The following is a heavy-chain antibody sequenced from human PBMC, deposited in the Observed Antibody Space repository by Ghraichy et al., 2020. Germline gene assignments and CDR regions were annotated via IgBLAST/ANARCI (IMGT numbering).Heavy chain of an antibody. V-gene: IGHV3-48*01. CDR1: GFTFSSFS. CDR2: ISSGGSII. D-gene: IGHD3-22*01. CDR3: VRGDASGYYPLGY. Sequence: GSLRLSCAASGFTFSSFSMNWVRQAPGKGLEWVSYISSGGSIIHYADSVKGRLTISRDNAKNSLFLQMNSLRAEDTAVYYCVRGDASGYYPLGYWGQGTLVTVSS. J-gene: IGHJ4*02.